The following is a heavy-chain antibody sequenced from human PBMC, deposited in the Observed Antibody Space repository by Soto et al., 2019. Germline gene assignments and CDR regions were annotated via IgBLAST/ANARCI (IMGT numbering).Heavy chain of an antibody. Sequence: GGSLRLSCAASGFRFSSDGMHGVRPSPGKGLEWVAVIWYDGSDKYYADSVKGRFTISRDNSKNTLYLQMNSLRAEDTAVYYCALSWYSYYFDWCGQGTLVTVPS. J-gene: IGHJ4*02. CDR3: ALSWYSYYFDW. CDR1: GFRFSSDG. V-gene: IGHV3-33*08. CDR2: IWYDGSDK. D-gene: IGHD1-1*01.